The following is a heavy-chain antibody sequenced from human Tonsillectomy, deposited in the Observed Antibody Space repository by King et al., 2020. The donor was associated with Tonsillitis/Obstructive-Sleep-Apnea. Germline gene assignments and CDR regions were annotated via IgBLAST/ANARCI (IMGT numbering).Heavy chain of an antibody. CDR3: ARIPGLGGSGWYWGYYSCGMDV. CDR2: ISAYNGNT. J-gene: IGHJ6*02. Sequence: VQLVESGAEVKKPGASVKVSCKASGYTFTSYGISWVRQAPGQGLEWMGWISAYNGNTNYAQKLQGRVTMTTDTSTSTAYMELRSLRSDDTAVYYCARIPGLGGSGWYWGYYSCGMDVWGQGTTVTVSS. D-gene: IGHD6-19*01. V-gene: IGHV1-18*01. CDR1: GYTFTSYG.